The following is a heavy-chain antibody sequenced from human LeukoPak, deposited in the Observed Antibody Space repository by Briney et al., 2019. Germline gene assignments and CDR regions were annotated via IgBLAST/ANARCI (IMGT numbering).Heavy chain of an antibody. Sequence: GGSLRLSCAASGFTFSSYSMNWVRQDPGKGLEWVSSISSSSSYIYYADSVKGRFTISRDNAKNSLYLQMNSLRAEDTAVYYCARAGYTNAFDIWGQGTMVTVSS. CDR1: GFTFSSYS. CDR2: ISSSSSYI. D-gene: IGHD5-24*01. J-gene: IGHJ3*02. CDR3: ARAGYTNAFDI. V-gene: IGHV3-21*01.